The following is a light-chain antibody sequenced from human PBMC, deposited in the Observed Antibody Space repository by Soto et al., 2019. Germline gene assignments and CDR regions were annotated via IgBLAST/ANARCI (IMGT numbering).Light chain of an antibody. J-gene: IGKJ1*01. Sequence: ELVMMQSPATPSVSPGERATLSCRASQSVSSNLAWYQQKPGQAPSLLIYGASTRATGIPARFSGSGSGTEFALTISSLQSEDSAVYYCQQYNNWPRTFGQGTKV. CDR2: GAS. CDR1: QSVSSN. CDR3: QQYNNWPRT. V-gene: IGKV3-15*01.